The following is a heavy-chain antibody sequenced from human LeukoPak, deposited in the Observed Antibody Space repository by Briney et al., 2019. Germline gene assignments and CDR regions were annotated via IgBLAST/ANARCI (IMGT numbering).Heavy chain of an antibody. CDR3: ARLETVSGANYFDH. V-gene: IGHV4-39*01. CDR2: INYSATT. CDR1: GASITSGTYF. J-gene: IGHJ4*02. Sequence: SETLSLTCSISGASITSGTYFWTWVRQSPGKGLEWLGSINYSATTYYTASLKSRVTISVDTSKTQYSLSLTLVTAADTAVYFCARLETVSGANYFDHWGQGALVTVSS. D-gene: IGHD2-15*01.